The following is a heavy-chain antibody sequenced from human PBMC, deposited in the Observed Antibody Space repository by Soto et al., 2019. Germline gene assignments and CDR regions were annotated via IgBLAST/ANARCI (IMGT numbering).Heavy chain of an antibody. CDR2: IYYSGST. V-gene: IGHV4-59*08. J-gene: IGHJ4*02. Sequence: SVTLSLTCTVSGGSISSYYWSWIRQPPGKGLEWIGYIYYSGSTNYNPSLKSRVTISVDTSKNQFSLKLNSMTAADTAVYYCARHNYGSGSTYFEYWGQGTLVTVS. CDR1: GGSISSYY. CDR3: ARHNYGSGSTYFEY. D-gene: IGHD3-10*01.